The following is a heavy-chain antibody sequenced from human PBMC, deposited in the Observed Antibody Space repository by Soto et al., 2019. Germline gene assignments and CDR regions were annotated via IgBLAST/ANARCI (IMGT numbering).Heavy chain of an antibody. D-gene: IGHD2-15*01. CDR1: GFTFSSYA. Sequence: GGSLRLSCAASGFTFSSYAMSWVRQAPGKGLEWVSAISGSGGSTYYADSVKGRFTISRDNSKNTLYLQMNRLRAEDTAVYYCAKSLVVVLTSRVYGMDVWGQGTTVTVSS. CDR2: ISGSGGST. J-gene: IGHJ6*02. V-gene: IGHV3-23*01. CDR3: AKSLVVVLTSRVYGMDV.